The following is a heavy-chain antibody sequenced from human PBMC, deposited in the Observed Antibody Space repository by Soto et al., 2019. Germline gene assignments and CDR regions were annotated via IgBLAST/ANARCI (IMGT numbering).Heavy chain of an antibody. V-gene: IGHV4-34*01. D-gene: IGHD6-13*01. J-gene: IGHJ4*02. CDR3: AGSIAAAGPTPKGFAY. CDR2: INHSGST. CDR1: GGSFSGYY. Sequence: QVQLQQWGAGLLKPSETLSLTCAVYGGSFSGYYWSWIRQPPGKGLEWIGEINHSGSTNYNPSLKSRVTISVDTSKNQFSLKLSSVTAADTAVYYCAGSIAAAGPTPKGFAYWGQGTLVTVSS.